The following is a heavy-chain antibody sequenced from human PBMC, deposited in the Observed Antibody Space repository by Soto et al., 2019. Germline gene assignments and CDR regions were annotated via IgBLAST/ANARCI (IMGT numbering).Heavy chain of an antibody. Sequence: GASVKVSCKASGYTFTAYYIHWVRQAPGQGLEWMGWISPNSGGTNYAQKFQGRVTMTRDTSITTVYMELRRLTPDDTALYYCAKDSMSGYDYHSFDFWGQGALVTVSS. J-gene: IGHJ4*02. CDR1: GYTFTAYY. V-gene: IGHV1-2*02. CDR2: ISPNSGGT. D-gene: IGHD5-12*01. CDR3: AKDSMSGYDYHSFDF.